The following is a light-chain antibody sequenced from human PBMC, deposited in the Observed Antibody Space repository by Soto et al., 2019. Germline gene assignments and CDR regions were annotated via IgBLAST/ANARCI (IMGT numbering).Light chain of an antibody. CDR2: GAS. J-gene: IGKJ1*01. CDR1: QSVSSN. Sequence: EIVLTQSPDTLSLSPGERATLFCRASQSVSSNLAWYQQKPGQAPRLLIYGASTRATGIPARFSGSGSGTEFTLTISSLQSEDFAVYYCQQYNKWPPWTFGQGTKVDIK. V-gene: IGKV3-15*01. CDR3: QQYNKWPPWT.